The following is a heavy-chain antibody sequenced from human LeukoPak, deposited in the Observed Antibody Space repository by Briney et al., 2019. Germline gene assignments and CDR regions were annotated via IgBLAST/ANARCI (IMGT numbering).Heavy chain of an antibody. D-gene: IGHD3-22*01. V-gene: IGHV4-39*01. CDR1: GGSISTNSYY. CDR2: VYYSGTT. CDR3: ARLMRGYYRDALDI. J-gene: IGHJ3*02. Sequence: SETLSLTCIVSGGSISTNSYYWGWIRQPPGKGLEWIGSVYYSGTTYYSPSLKSRVTISVDTSKNQFSLNLNSVTAADTAVYHCARLMRGYYRDALDIWGQGTMVTVSS.